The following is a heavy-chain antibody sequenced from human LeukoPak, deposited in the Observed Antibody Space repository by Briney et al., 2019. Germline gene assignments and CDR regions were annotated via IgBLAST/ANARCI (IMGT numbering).Heavy chain of an antibody. CDR3: ARDARPKLLWFGKTPVGDY. CDR1: GFTFSDYY. D-gene: IGHD3-10*01. Sequence: GGSLRLSCAASGFTFSDYYMSWIRQAPGKGLEGVSYISSSGSTIYYADSVKGRFTISRDNAKNSLYLQMNSLRAEDTAVYYCARDARPKLLWFGKTPVGDYWGQGTLVTVSS. J-gene: IGHJ4*02. CDR2: ISSSGSTI. V-gene: IGHV3-11*01.